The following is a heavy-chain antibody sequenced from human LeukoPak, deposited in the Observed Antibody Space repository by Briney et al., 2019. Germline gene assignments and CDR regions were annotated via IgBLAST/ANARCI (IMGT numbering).Heavy chain of an antibody. CDR1: GYSISSGYY. J-gene: IGHJ5*02. V-gene: IGHV4-38-2*01. CDR2: IYHSGST. D-gene: IGHD2-2*01. CDR3: ARQLGYCSSTSCLLYWFDP. Sequence: SETLSLTCAVPGYSISSGYYWGWIRQPPGEGLEWIGSIYHSGSTYYNPSLKSRVTISVDTSKNQFSLKLSSVTAADTAVYYCARQLGYCSSTSCLLYWFDPWGQGTLVTVSS.